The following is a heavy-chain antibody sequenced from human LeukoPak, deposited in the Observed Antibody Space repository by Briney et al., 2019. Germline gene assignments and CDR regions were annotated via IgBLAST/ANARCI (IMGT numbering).Heavy chain of an antibody. V-gene: IGHV4-38-2*02. Sequence: ASETLSLTCTVSGGSISSYYWGWIRQPPGKGLEWIGSIYHSGSTYYNPSLKSRVTISVDTSKNQFSLKLSSVTAADTAVYYCARVPYGDYEVYYMDVWGKGTTVTVSS. CDR3: ARVPYGDYEVYYMDV. CDR1: GGSISSYY. CDR2: IYHSGST. D-gene: IGHD4-17*01. J-gene: IGHJ6*03.